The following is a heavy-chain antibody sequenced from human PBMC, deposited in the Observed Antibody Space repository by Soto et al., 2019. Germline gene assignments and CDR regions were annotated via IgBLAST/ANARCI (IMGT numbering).Heavy chain of an antibody. CDR1: GGTFSSYA. Sequence: SVKVSCKASGGTFSSYAISWVRQAPGQGLEWMGGIIPIFGTANYAQKFQGRVTITADESTSTAYMELSSLRSEDTAVYYCARAQQQLPRVYYYYGMDVWGQGTTVTVSS. CDR3: ARAQQQLPRVYYYYGMDV. CDR2: IIPIFGTA. V-gene: IGHV1-69*13. J-gene: IGHJ6*02. D-gene: IGHD6-13*01.